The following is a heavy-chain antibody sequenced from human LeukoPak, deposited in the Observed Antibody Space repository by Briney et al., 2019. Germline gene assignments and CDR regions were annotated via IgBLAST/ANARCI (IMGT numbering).Heavy chain of an antibody. CDR2: IYYSGST. V-gene: IGHV4-31*03. CDR1: GGSISSGGYY. Sequence: SETLSLTCTVSGGSISSGGYYWSWIRQHPGKGLEWIGYIYYSGSTYYNPSLKSRVTISVDTSKNQFSLKLSSVTAADTAVYYCARDCDILTGQHYDAFDIWGQGTMVTVSS. J-gene: IGHJ3*02. D-gene: IGHD3-9*01. CDR3: ARDCDILTGQHYDAFDI.